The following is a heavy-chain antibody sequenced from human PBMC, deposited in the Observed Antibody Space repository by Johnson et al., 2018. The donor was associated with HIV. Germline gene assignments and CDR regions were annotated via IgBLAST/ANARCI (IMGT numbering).Heavy chain of an antibody. D-gene: IGHD2-21*01. J-gene: IGHJ3*01. CDR3: ARVLSWWSGAFDL. CDR2: ISWNSGSI. Sequence: VQLVESGGGLVQPGRSLRLSCAASGFTFDDYAMHWVRQAPGKGLEWVSGISWNSGSIGYADSVKGRFTISRDNAKNSLYVQMNSLRAEDPALYYCARVLSWWSGAFDLWGQGTMVTVSS. CDR1: GFTFDDYA. V-gene: IGHV3-9*01.